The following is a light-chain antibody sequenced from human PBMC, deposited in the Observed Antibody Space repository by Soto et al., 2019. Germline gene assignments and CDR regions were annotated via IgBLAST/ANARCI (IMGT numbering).Light chain of an antibody. V-gene: IGKV3-11*01. Sequence: ETVLKPSPATLSLSPGERATLSCRASENVDIYLAWYQQKPGQAPRLLIYDGSNRAAGIPARFSGSGSGTDFTLIISSLEPEDFAVYYCQQRRNWPPLTFGGGTRVEIK. CDR1: ENVDIY. CDR3: QQRRNWPPLT. J-gene: IGKJ4*01. CDR2: DGS.